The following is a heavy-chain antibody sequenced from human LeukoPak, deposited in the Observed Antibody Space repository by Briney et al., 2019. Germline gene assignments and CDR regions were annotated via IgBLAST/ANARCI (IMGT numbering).Heavy chain of an antibody. D-gene: IGHD5-12*01. CDR2: INPSGGGT. CDR1: EYTFTSYY. CDR3: ARRGYSGYCDY. J-gene: IGHJ4*02. V-gene: IGHV1-46*01. Sequence: ASVKVCCKASEYTFTSYYMHWVRQAPGQGLEWMGVINPSGGGTTYAQKFQGRVTMTRDTSTSTVYMELSSLRSEDTAVYYCARRGYSGYCDYWGQGTLVTVSS.